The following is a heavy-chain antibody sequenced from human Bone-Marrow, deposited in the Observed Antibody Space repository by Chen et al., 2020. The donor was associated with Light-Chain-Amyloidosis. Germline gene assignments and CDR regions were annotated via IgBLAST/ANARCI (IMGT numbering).Heavy chain of an antibody. J-gene: IGHJ4*02. D-gene: IGHD3-10*01. CDR3: ARARLNMVRGVAPYYFDY. V-gene: IGHV4-61*08. CDR2: IYYSGST. CDR1: GGSVNSGDDY. Sequence: QVQLQESGPGLVKPSETLSLTCTVPGGSVNSGDDYWTWIRQPPGKGLEWIGSIYYSGSTYYNPSLKSRVTISVDTSKNQFSLKLSSVTAADTAVYYCARARLNMVRGVAPYYFDYWGQGTLVTVSS.